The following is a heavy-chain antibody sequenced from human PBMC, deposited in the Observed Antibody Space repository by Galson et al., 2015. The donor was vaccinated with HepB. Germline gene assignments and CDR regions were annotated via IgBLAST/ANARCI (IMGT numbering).Heavy chain of an antibody. CDR1: GYYFANYW. V-gene: IGHV5-51*01. CDR2: IFPGDSDT. J-gene: IGHJ4*02. CDR3: ARYPDFYDTTGCYWGGFDY. Sequence: QSGAEVKKPGESLKISCKASGYYFANYWIAWVRQMPGKGLECMGIIFPGDSDTKYSPSFQGQVTISADRSNTTAYLQWSSLKASDTAMYYCARYPDFYDTTGCYWGGFDYWGLGTLVTVSS. D-gene: IGHD3-22*01.